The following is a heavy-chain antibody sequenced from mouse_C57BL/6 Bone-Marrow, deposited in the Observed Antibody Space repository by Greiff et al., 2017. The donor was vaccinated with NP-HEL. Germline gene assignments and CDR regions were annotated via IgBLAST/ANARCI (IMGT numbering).Heavy chain of an antibody. CDR3: ARGLYYGSSYDYFDY. CDR2: IRNKANGYTT. D-gene: IGHD1-1*01. J-gene: IGHJ2*01. Sequence: EVMLVESGGGLVQPGGSLSLSCAASGFTFTDYYMSWVRQPPGKALEWLGFIRNKANGYTTEYSASVKGRFTISRDNSQSILYLQMNALRAEDSATYYCARGLYYGSSYDYFDYWGQGTTLTVSS. CDR1: GFTFTDYY. V-gene: IGHV7-3*01.